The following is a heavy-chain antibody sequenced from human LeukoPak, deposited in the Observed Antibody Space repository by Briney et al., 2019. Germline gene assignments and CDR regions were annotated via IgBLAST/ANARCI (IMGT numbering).Heavy chain of an antibody. CDR1: GGSFSGYY. D-gene: IGHD6-19*01. CDR2: INHSGST. J-gene: IGHJ4*02. V-gene: IGHV4-34*01. Sequence: SETLSLTCAVYGGSFSGYYWSWIRQPPGKGLEWIGEINHSGSTNYNPSLKSRVTISVDTSKNQFSLKLSSVTAADTAVYYCAREIMAGTDYWGQGTLVTVSS. CDR3: AREIMAGTDY.